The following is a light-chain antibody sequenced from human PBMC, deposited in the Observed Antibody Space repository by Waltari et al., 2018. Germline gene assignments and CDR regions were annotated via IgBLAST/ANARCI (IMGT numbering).Light chain of an antibody. J-gene: IGKJ2*01. CDR1: QSISSY. CDR2: AAS. V-gene: IGKV1-39*01. CDR3: QQSYSTPYT. Sequence: DIQMTQSTSSLSASVGDRVTSTGRASQSISSYLNWYQQKPGKAPKLLIYAASSLPGGVPSRFRGSGSGTDFTLTISSLQPEDFATYYCQQSYSTPYTFGQGTKLEIK.